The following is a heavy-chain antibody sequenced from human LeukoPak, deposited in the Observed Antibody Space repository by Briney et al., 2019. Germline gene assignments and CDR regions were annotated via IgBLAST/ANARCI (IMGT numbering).Heavy chain of an antibody. CDR2: ISAYNGNT. CDR3: ARDGRAVAGDAEYFQH. CDR1: GYTFTSYG. V-gene: IGHV1-18*04. J-gene: IGHJ1*01. Sequence: WASVKVSCKASGYTFTSYGISWVRQAPGQGLEWMGWISAYNGNTNYAQKLQGRVTMTTDTSTSTAYMELRSLRSDDTAVDCCARDGRAVAGDAEYFQHWGQGTLVSVFS. D-gene: IGHD6-19*01.